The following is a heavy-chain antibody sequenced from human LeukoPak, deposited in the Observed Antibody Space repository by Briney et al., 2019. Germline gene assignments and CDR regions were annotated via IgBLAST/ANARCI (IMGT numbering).Heavy chain of an antibody. CDR2: ISGSGGST. Sequence: GGSLRLSCAASGFTFSSYGMSWVRQAPGKGLEWVSAISGSGGSTYYADSVKGRFTISRDNSKNTLYLQMNSLRAEDTAVYYCARSPKGYYYGSGSRYYFDYWGQGTLVTVSS. J-gene: IGHJ4*02. V-gene: IGHV3-23*01. CDR3: ARSPKGYYYGSGSRYYFDY. CDR1: GFTFSSYG. D-gene: IGHD3-10*01.